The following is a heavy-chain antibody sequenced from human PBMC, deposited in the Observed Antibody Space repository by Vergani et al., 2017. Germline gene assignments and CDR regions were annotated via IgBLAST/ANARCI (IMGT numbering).Heavy chain of an antibody. D-gene: IGHD3-10*01. V-gene: IGHV3-30*04. CDR1: GFTFSSYA. J-gene: IGHJ4*02. CDR3: ASPGYSGHY. CDR2: ISYDGSNK. Sequence: QVQLVESGGGVVQPGRSLRLSCAASGFTFSSYAMHWVRQAPGKGLEWVAVISYDGSNKYYEDSVKGRFTISRDNSKNTLYLQMNSLRAEDTAVYYCASPGYSGHYWGQGTLVTVSS.